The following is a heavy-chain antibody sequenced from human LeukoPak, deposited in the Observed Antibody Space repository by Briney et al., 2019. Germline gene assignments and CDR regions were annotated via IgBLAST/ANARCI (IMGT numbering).Heavy chain of an antibody. D-gene: IGHD5-18*01. Sequence: SETLSLTCTVSGGSISSYYWSWIRQPAGKGLEWIGRIYASGSTNYNPSLKSRVTMSVDTSKNQFSLKLSSVTAADTAVYYCAGGYALHNFDYWGQGTLVTVSS. CDR3: AGGYALHNFDY. V-gene: IGHV4-4*07. CDR1: GGSISSYY. CDR2: IYASGST. J-gene: IGHJ4*02.